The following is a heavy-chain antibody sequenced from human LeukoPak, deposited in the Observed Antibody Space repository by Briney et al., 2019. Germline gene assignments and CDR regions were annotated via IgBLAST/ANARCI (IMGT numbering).Heavy chain of an antibody. Sequence: SQTLSLTCAISGDSVSSNSAAWNWIRQSPSRGLEWLGRTYYRSKWYNDYAVSVKSRITINPDTSKNQFSLQLNSVTPEDTAVYYCARDPRGSGSKGDAFDIWGQGTMVTVSS. CDR3: ARDPRGSGSKGDAFDI. J-gene: IGHJ3*02. CDR2: TYYRSKWYN. D-gene: IGHD1-26*01. V-gene: IGHV6-1*01. CDR1: GDSVSSNSAA.